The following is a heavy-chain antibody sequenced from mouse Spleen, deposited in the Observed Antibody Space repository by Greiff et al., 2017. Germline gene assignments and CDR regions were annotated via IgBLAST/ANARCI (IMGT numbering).Heavy chain of an antibody. CDR3: ARRDYRSNWYFDV. Sequence: EVQLQESGGGLVKPGGSLKLSCAASGFTFSSYAMSWVRQTPEKRLEWVATISSGGSYTYYPDSVKGRFTISRDNAKNTLYLQMSSLRSEDTAMYYCARRDYRSNWYFDVWGAGTTVTVSS. J-gene: IGHJ1*01. CDR1: GFTFSSYA. CDR2: ISSGGSYT. D-gene: IGHD2-14*01. V-gene: IGHV5-9-3*01.